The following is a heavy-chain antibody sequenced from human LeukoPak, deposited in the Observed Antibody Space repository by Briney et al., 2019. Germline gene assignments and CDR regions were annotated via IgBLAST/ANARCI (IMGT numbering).Heavy chain of an antibody. Sequence: GGSLRLSCAASGFTFSDYAMHWVRQAPGKGLEYVSAISHNGGSTYYAHSVKGRFTISRDNSKNTLYPQLGSLRDEDMAVYYCARERRFCTSTSCYCFFDYWGQGTLVTVSS. V-gene: IGHV3-64*01. CDR2: ISHNGGST. CDR1: GFTFSDYA. J-gene: IGHJ4*02. D-gene: IGHD2-2*01. CDR3: ARERRFCTSTSCYCFFDY.